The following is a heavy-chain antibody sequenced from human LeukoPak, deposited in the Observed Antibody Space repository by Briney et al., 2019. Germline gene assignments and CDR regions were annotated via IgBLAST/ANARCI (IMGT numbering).Heavy chain of an antibody. D-gene: IGHD6-19*01. Sequence: GRSLRLSCAASGFTFGSHTMHWVRQAPGKGLEWVAVISYDGSNKYYADSVKGRFTISRDNSKNTLYLQMNSLRVDDTAVYYCARAYNSGWSLPFDPWGQGTLVTVSS. V-gene: IGHV3-30-3*01. CDR2: ISYDGSNK. CDR1: GFTFGSHT. CDR3: ARAYNSGWSLPFDP. J-gene: IGHJ5*02.